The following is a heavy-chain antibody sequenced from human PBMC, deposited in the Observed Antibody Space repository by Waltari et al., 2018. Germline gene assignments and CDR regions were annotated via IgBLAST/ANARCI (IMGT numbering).Heavy chain of an antibody. CDR1: DVLVTNSY. CDR3: ARDQHLAASRGFGMDV. Sequence: QVQLQESGPGLLKASETLSLTCAVSDVLVTNSYCSWPRQAAVKQLEWIGRVSPSGSSNYNPSLASRCQMYVDRSKNHFSLKLNSVTAADTAIYYCARDQHLAASRGFGMDVWGRGTTVTVSS. CDR2: VSPSGSS. D-gene: IGHD3-16*01. V-gene: IGHV4-4*07. J-gene: IGHJ6*02.